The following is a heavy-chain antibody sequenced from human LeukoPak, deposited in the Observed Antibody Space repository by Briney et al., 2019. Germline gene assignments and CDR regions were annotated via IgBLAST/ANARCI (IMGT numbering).Heavy chain of an antibody. CDR2: IYYGGST. CDR1: GGSITSYY. J-gene: IGHJ4*02. D-gene: IGHD5-12*01. Sequence: SETLSLTCTVSGGSITSYYWTWIRQPPGKGLEWIGYIYYGGSTNYNPSLKSRVTISVDTSNNQFSLKLSSVTAADTAVYYCARLSGYSGYDKIDYWGQGTLVTVSS. V-gene: IGHV4-59*01. CDR3: ARLSGYSGYDKIDY.